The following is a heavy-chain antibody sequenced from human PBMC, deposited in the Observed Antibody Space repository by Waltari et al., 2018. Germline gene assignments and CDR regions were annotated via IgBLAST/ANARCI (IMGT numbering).Heavy chain of an antibody. D-gene: IGHD6-19*01. Sequence: EVQLVESGGGLVQPGRSLRLSCTASGFTFGDYAMNWYRQAPGKGREWVGFIRTKAYGGTTEYAASVKGRFTISRDDSKSIAYLQMNSLKTDDTAVYYCSRGKYSSGWYGRYWGQGTLVTVSS. CDR1: GFTFGDYA. J-gene: IGHJ4*02. CDR2: IRTKAYGGTT. V-gene: IGHV3-49*03. CDR3: SRGKYSSGWYGRY.